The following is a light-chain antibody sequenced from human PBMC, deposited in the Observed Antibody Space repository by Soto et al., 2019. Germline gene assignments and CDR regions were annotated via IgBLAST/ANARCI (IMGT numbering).Light chain of an antibody. CDR1: QSVSSN. CDR3: QQYNNWPRT. J-gene: IGKJ1*01. V-gene: IGKV3-15*01. CDR2: GAS. Sequence: EIVITPYTAPLSVSPGERATPSCRASQSVSSNLAWYQQKPGQAPRLLIYGASTRATGIPARFSGSGSGTGFTLTISSLQSEDFAVYYCQQYNNWPRTSGQGTNVDNK.